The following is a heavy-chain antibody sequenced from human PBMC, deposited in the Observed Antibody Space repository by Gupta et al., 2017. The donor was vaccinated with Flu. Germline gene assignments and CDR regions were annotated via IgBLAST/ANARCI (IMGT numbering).Heavy chain of an antibody. D-gene: IGHD1-1*01. CDR3: ATSYGSGNSPFDN. CDR2: AIPILSMA. J-gene: IGHJ4*02. Sequence: QVQLVQSGAEVKKPGSSVKVSCEASGGTFDTHTINWVRQAPGQGLEWVGRAIPILSMANFAQKFQGRVMITADRAMNTAHMELRSLRSEDTAVYYCATSYGSGNSPFDNWGQGTLVTVAS. V-gene: IGHV1-69*02. CDR1: GGTFDTHT.